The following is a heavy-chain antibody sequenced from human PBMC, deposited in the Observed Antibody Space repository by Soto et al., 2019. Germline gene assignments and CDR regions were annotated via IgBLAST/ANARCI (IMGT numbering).Heavy chain of an antibody. CDR3: ARAQVGATDLDYYYYGMDV. Sequence: QVQLVQSGAEVKKPGSSVKVSCKASGGTFSSYAISWVRQAPGQGLEWMGGIIPIFGTANYAQKFQGRVTITADESTSTAYMELSSLRSEDTAVYYCARAQVGATDLDYYYYGMDVCGQGTTVTVSS. V-gene: IGHV1-69*01. CDR2: IIPIFGTA. J-gene: IGHJ6*02. CDR1: GGTFSSYA. D-gene: IGHD1-26*01.